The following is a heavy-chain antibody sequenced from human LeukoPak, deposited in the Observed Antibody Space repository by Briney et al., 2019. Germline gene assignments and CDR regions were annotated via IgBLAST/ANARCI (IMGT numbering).Heavy chain of an antibody. CDR2: IYTSGST. Sequence: SQTLSLTCTVSGGSISSGNYYWSWIRQPAGKGLEWIGRIYTSGSTSYNPTLKSRVTMSVDTSKNQFSLKLSSVTAADTAVYYCARTAIFGVVSPLDYWGQGTLVTVSS. CDR3: ARTAIFGVVSPLDY. CDR1: GGSISSGNYY. J-gene: IGHJ4*02. D-gene: IGHD3-3*01. V-gene: IGHV4-61*02.